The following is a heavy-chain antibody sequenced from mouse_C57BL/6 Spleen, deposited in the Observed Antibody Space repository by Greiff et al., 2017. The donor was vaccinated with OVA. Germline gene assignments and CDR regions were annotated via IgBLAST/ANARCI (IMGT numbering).Heavy chain of an antibody. Sequence: QVTLKESGPGILQPSQTLSLTCSFSGFSLSTFGMGVGWIRQPSGKGLEWLAHIWWDDDKYYNPALKSRLTISKDTSKNQVFLKIANVDTADTATYYCARMSYGSSYWYFDVWGTGTTVTVSS. V-gene: IGHV8-8*01. CDR1: GFSLSTFGMG. CDR2: IWWDDDK. J-gene: IGHJ1*03. CDR3: ARMSYGSSYWYFDV. D-gene: IGHD1-1*01.